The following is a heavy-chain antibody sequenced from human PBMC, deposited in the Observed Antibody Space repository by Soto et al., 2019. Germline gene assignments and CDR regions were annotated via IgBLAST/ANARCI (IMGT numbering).Heavy chain of an antibody. J-gene: IGHJ4*02. Sequence: QVQLVQSGAEVKKPGASVKVSCKASGYTFTSYAMHWVRQAPGQRLEWMGWINAGNGNTKYSQKFQGRVTITRDTSASTADMELSSLRSEDTAVYYCARPLTTVTTASSFDYWGQGTLVTVSS. D-gene: IGHD4-17*01. CDR3: ARPLTTVTTASSFDY. V-gene: IGHV1-3*01. CDR1: GYTFTSYA. CDR2: INAGNGNT.